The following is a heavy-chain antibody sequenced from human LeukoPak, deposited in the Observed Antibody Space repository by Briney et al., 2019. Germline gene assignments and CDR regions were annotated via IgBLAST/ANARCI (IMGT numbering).Heavy chain of an antibody. CDR1: GGSISSSSYY. CDR3: ARVRYCSSTSCYTGKGDYYYYMDV. CDR2: IYYSGST. D-gene: IGHD2-2*02. Sequence: SETLSLICTVSGGSISSSSYYWGWIRQPPGKGLEWIGSIYYSGSTYYNPSLKSRVTISVDTSKNQFSLKLSSVTAADTAVYYCARVRYCSSTSCYTGKGDYYYYMDVWGKGTTVTVSS. J-gene: IGHJ6*03. V-gene: IGHV4-39*07.